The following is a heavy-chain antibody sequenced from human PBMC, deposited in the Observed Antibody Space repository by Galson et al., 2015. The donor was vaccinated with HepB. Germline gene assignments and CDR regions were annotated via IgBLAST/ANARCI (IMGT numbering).Heavy chain of an antibody. D-gene: IGHD6-6*01. J-gene: IGHJ4*02. CDR2: ISSSSSTI. CDR1: GFTFSSYS. Sequence: SLRLSCAASGFTFSSYSMNWVRQAPGKGLEWVSYISSSSSTIYYADSVKGRFTISRDNAKNSLYLQMNSLRAEDTAVYYCAREDSSSSHHFDYWGQGTLVTVSS. V-gene: IGHV3-48*01. CDR3: AREDSSSSHHFDY.